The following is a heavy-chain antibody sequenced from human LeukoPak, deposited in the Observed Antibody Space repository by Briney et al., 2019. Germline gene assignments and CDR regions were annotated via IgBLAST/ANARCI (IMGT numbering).Heavy chain of an antibody. CDR2: IKSKTDGGTT. J-gene: IGHJ6*03. Sequence: IPGGSLRLSCAASGFTFSNAWMSWVRQAPGKGLEWVGRIKSKTDGGTTDYAAPVKGRFTISRDDSKNTLYLQMNSLKTEDTAVYYCTTMVRGYYYYMDVWGKGTTVTISS. CDR1: GFTFSNAW. V-gene: IGHV3-15*01. CDR3: TTMVRGYYYYMDV. D-gene: IGHD3-10*01.